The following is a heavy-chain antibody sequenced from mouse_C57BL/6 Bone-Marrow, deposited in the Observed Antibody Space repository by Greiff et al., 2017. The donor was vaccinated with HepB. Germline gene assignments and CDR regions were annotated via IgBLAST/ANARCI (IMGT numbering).Heavy chain of an antibody. V-gene: IGHV1-62-2*01. CDR3: ARHEEKGYDYDGWFAY. CDR1: GYTFTEYT. J-gene: IGHJ3*01. Sequence: VQLQESGAELVKPGESVKLSCKASGYTFTEYTIHWVKQRSGQGLEWIGWFYPGSGSIKYNEKFKDKATLTADKSSSTVYMELSRLTSEDSAVYFCARHEEKGYDYDGWFAYWGQGTLVTVSA. CDR2: FYPGSGSI. D-gene: IGHD2-4*01.